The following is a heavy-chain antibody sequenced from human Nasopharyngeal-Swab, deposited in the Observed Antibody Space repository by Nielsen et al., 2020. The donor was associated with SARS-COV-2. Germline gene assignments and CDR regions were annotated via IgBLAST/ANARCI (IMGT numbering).Heavy chain of an antibody. D-gene: IGHD2-2*01. V-gene: IGHV5-51*03. CDR1: GYSFTSYW. CDR3: ARVFVVVPAAIGLSGWFDP. CDR2: IYPGDSDT. J-gene: IGHJ5*02. Sequence: GGPLRLSCKSSGYSFTSYWIGWVRQMPGKGLEWMGIIYPGDSDTRYSPSFQGQVTISADKSISTAYLQWSSLKASDTAMYYCARVFVVVPAAIGLSGWFDPWGQGTLVTVSS.